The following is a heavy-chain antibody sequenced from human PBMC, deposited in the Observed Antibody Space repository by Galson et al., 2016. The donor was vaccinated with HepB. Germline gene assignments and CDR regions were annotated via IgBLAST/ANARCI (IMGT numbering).Heavy chain of an antibody. J-gene: IGHJ4*02. D-gene: IGHD2/OR15-2a*01. CDR1: GFTFSSYG. V-gene: IGHV3-30*03. CDR3: ARDGISSLDQ. CDR2: ITPEGSDT. Sequence: LRLSCAASGFTFSSYGMHWVRQAPGKGLDWVALITPEGSDTYYADAVKGRFTISRDNSKNTMSLQMNSLRAEDTAIYYCARDGISSLDQWGQGILVTVSS.